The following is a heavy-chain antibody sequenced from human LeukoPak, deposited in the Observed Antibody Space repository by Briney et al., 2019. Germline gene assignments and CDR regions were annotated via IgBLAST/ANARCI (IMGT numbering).Heavy chain of an antibody. CDR1: GYTFTKYV. V-gene: IGHV1-3*01. Sequence: ASVKVSCKASGYTFTKYVVHWVRQAPGQRPEWMGWINAGNGDTEYSQNFQDRVTITRDTSANTAYMELSSLTSEDTALYYCARDDCGDTCYPGGYWGQGTLVTVSS. CDR3: ARDDCGDTCYPGGY. J-gene: IGHJ4*02. D-gene: IGHD2-21*01. CDR2: INAGNGDT.